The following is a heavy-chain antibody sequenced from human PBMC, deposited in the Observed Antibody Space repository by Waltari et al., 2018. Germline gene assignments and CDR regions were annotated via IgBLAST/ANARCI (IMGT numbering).Heavy chain of an antibody. J-gene: IGHJ4*02. V-gene: IGHV4-38-2*01. CDR3: ARDDVAAAGRGIDY. D-gene: IGHD6-13*01. Sequence: QVQLQESGPGLVKPSETLSLTCAVSGYSISSGYYWGWLRQPPGKGLEGIGSIYHSGSTYYNPSLKSRVTISVDTSKNQFSLKLSSVTAADTAVYYCARDDVAAAGRGIDYWGQGTLVTVSS. CDR1: GYSISSGYY. CDR2: IYHSGST.